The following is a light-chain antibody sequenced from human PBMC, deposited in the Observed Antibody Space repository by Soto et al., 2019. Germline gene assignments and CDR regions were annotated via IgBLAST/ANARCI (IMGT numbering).Light chain of an antibody. CDR3: SSYTSSITLDV. CDR1: SSDVGGYNY. V-gene: IGLV2-14*01. Sequence: QSVLTQPASVSGSPGQSITISCTGTSSDVGGYNYVSWYQQHAGKAPKLILYEVSSRPSGVSNRFSGSKPGNTASLTISGLXAEDEADYYCSSYTSSITLDVFGTGTKVTVL. J-gene: IGLJ1*01. CDR2: EVS.